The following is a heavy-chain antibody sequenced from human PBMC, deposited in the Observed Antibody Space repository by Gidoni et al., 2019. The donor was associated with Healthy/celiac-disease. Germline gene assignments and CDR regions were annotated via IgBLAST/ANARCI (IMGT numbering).Heavy chain of an antibody. CDR3: AGLPYYYDSSGYPY. V-gene: IGHV4-59*01. CDR1: GGSIRSYY. CDR2: IYYSGST. D-gene: IGHD3-22*01. Sequence: QVQLQESGPGLVKPSETLSLTCTLSGGSIRSYYWSWIRQPPGKGLEWIGYIYYSGSTNYNPSLKSRVTISVDTSKNQFSLKLSSVTAADTAVYYCAGLPYYYDSSGYPYWGQGTLVTVSS. J-gene: IGHJ4*02.